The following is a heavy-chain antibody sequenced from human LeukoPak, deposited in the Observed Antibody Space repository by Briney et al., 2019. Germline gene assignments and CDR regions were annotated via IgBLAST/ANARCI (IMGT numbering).Heavy chain of an antibody. CDR3: ARDPTVAAAGTWLLDY. CDR1: GLTFSIYE. V-gene: IGHV3-48*03. D-gene: IGHD6-13*01. Sequence: SGGSLRLSCAASGLTFSIYEMNWVSRALGEGLECVSYINSSGCTIYYADCVEGRYTLSRDNDKNSLYVQVNTQRADDMANLYCARDPTVAAAGTWLLDYWGQGTLVSVSS. CDR2: INSSGCTI. J-gene: IGHJ4*02.